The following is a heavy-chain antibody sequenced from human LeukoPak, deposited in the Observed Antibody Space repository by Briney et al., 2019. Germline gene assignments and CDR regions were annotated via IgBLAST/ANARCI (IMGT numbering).Heavy chain of an antibody. Sequence: ASVKVSCTASGYTFTSYDINSVRQATGQGLEWIGWMNPNSGNTGYAQKFQGRVTMTRNTSISTAYMELSSVRSVDTAVYCCARGGWIFGDYDAFDGWGEGTIVTVAS. CDR2: MNPNSGNT. CDR1: GYTFTSYD. D-gene: IGHD3-10*01. V-gene: IGHV1-8*01. CDR3: ARGGWIFGDYDAFDG. J-gene: IGHJ3*01.